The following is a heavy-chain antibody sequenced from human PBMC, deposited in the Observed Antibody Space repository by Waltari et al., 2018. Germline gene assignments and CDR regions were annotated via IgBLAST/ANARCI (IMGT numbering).Heavy chain of an antibody. CDR3: ARAWAAAGSY. CDR1: GFTLSSFW. CDR2: INQDGSKI. J-gene: IGHJ4*02. D-gene: IGHD6-13*01. Sequence: EVQLVESGGGLVQPGGSLRLSCAASGFTLSSFWMAWVSQAPGKGLEWVANINQDGSKIYYVDSVKGRFTIFKDDAKNSVYLQMNSLRAEDTAVYYCARAWAAAGSYWGQGTLVTVSP. V-gene: IGHV3-7*04.